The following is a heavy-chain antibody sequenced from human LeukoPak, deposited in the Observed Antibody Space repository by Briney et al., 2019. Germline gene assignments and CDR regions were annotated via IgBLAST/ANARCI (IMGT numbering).Heavy chain of an antibody. CDR1: GFTFDDYN. Sequence: GGSLRLSCAASGFTFDDYNMHWVRQIPGKGLEWVSLITWDGGSTYYADSVKGRLTISRDNSENSLYLQMNSLRTEDTALYYCAKSGYSGYDPLSSFVYWGQGTLVTVSS. D-gene: IGHD5-12*01. J-gene: IGHJ4*02. CDR2: ITWDGGST. V-gene: IGHV3-43*01. CDR3: AKSGYSGYDPLSSFVY.